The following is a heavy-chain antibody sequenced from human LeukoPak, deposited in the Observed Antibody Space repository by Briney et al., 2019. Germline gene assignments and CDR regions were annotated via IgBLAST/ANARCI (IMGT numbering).Heavy chain of an antibody. J-gene: IGHJ4*02. Sequence: PGGSLRLSCAASGFTFSSYNMNWVRQAPGKGLEWVSTITGSGDATDYADSVKGRFTISRDNSKNTLYLQMNSLRADDTAVYYCAKAGTPGIPFDFWGQGTLVTVSS. CDR2: ITGSGDAT. V-gene: IGHV3-23*01. D-gene: IGHD3-10*01. CDR3: AKAGTPGIPFDF. CDR1: GFTFSSYN.